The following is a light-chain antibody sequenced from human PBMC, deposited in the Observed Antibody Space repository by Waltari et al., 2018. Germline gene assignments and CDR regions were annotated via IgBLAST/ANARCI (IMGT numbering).Light chain of an antibody. Sequence: QSVLTQPPSVSGAPGQRVTISCTGSSSNIGAGYDVHWYQQLPGTAPKLLIYGNRNWPSGVPDRFSGSKSGTSASLAITGLQAEDESDYYCQSYDSSRSGWVFGGGTKLTVL. J-gene: IGLJ3*02. CDR1: SSNIGAGYD. CDR2: GNR. CDR3: QSYDSSRSGWV. V-gene: IGLV1-40*01.